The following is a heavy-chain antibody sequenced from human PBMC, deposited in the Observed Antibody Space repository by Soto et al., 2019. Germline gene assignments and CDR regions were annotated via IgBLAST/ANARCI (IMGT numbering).Heavy chain of an antibody. CDR2: IFWNDDK. V-gene: IGHV2-5*01. Sequence: ASGPTLVNPTQTLTLTCTFSGFSLSTSGVGVGWIRQPPGKALEWLALIFWNDDKRYSPSLKSRLTITKDISKNQVVLTLTNMDPVDTATYYCAHQERDGYNANYVYWGQGTLVTVSS. D-gene: IGHD3-16*01. CDR1: GFSLSTSGVG. CDR3: AHQERDGYNANYVY. J-gene: IGHJ4*02.